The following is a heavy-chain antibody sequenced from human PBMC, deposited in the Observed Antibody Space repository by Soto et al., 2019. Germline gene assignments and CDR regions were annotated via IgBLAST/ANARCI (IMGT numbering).Heavy chain of an antibody. D-gene: IGHD2-15*01. CDR1: GYTFTGYY. V-gene: IGHV1-69*01. CDR3: ASQRVVVAGMDV. CDR2: IIPIFGTA. Sequence: QVQLVQSGAEVKKPGASVKVSCKASGYTFTGYYMHWVRQAPGQGLEWMGGIIPIFGTANYAQKFQGRVTITADESTSTAYMELSSLRSEDTAVYYCASQRVVVAGMDVWGQGTTVTVSS. J-gene: IGHJ6*02.